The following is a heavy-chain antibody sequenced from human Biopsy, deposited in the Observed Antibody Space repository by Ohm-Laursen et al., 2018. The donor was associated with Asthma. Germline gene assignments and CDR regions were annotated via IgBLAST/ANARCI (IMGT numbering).Heavy chain of an antibody. V-gene: IGHV4-39*01. CDR1: GRSISSNFYY. CDR3: ARQKLVAAEGPFEM. Sequence: TLSLTCTFSGRSISSNFYYWGWIRQPPAKGLGWICNIYKSGQVYYNLSLKSRVTISVDTSKNQFSLQLRSVTAADTAVYYCARQKLVAAEGPFEMWGQGTMVIVSS. CDR2: IYKSGQV. D-gene: IGHD1-26*01. J-gene: IGHJ3*02.